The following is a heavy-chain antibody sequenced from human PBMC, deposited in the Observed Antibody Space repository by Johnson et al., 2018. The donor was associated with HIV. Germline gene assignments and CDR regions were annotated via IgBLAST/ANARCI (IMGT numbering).Heavy chain of an antibody. J-gene: IGHJ3*02. V-gene: IGHV3-66*01. CDR3: ARDVTKDAFDI. CDR1: GFTVSSNY. D-gene: IGHD4-17*01. CDR2: IYSGGST. Sequence: VQLVESGGGLVQPGGSLRLSCAASGFTVSSNYMSWVRQAPGKGLEWVSVIYSGGSTYYAASVQGRFTISRDNSKNTLYLQMNSLRAEDTAVYYCARDVTKDAFDIWGQGTMVTVSS.